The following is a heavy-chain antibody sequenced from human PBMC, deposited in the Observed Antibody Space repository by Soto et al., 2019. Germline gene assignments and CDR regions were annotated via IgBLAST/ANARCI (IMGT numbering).Heavy chain of an antibody. CDR2: INHSGST. CDR1: GGSFSGYY. V-gene: IGHV4-34*01. CDR3: ASLLDAGFDY. Sequence: SETLSLTCAVYGGSFSGYYWSWIRQPPGKGLEWIGEINHSGSTNYNPSLKSRVTISVDTSKNQFSLKLSSVTAADTAVYYCASLLDAGFDYWGQGTLVTVSS. J-gene: IGHJ4*02.